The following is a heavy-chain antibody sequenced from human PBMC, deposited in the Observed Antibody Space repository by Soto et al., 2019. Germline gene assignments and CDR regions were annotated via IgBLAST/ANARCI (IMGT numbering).Heavy chain of an antibody. Sequence: KPSETLSLTCTVSGGSISSYYWSWIRQPPGKGLEWIGYIYYSGSTNYNPSLKSRVTISVDTSKNQFSLKLSSVTAADTAVYYCAREGSGYDLIVDYWGQGTLVTVPS. J-gene: IGHJ4*02. CDR1: GGSISSYY. CDR3: AREGSGYDLIVDY. D-gene: IGHD5-12*01. V-gene: IGHV4-59*01. CDR2: IYYSGST.